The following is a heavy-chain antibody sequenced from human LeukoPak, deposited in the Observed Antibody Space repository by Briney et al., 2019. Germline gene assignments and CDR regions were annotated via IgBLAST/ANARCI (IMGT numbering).Heavy chain of an antibody. D-gene: IGHD3-22*01. CDR1: GYTFTSYG. V-gene: IGHV1-18*01. CDR3: ASLRRYYYDSSGYHQDYWFDP. CDR2: ISAYNGNT. J-gene: IGHJ5*02. Sequence: ASVKVSCKASGYTFTSYGISWVRQAPGQGLEWMGWISAYNGNTNYAQKLQGRVTMTTDTSTSTAYMELRSLRSDDTAVYYCASLRRYYYDSSGYHQDYWFDPWGQGTLVTVSS.